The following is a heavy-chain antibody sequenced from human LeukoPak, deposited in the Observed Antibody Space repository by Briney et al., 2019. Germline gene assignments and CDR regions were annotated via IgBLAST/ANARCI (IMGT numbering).Heavy chain of an antibody. J-gene: IGHJ4*02. D-gene: IGHD6-13*01. V-gene: IGHV4-30-2*01. CDR3: ARGSRYSSSWYYFDY. CDR2: IYHSGST. CDR1: GGSISSGGYS. Sequence: PSETLSLTCAVSGGSISSGGYSWSWIRQPPGKGLEWIGYIYHSGSTYYNPSLKSRVTISVDRSKNQSSLKLSSVTAADTAVYYCARGSRYSSSWYYFDYWGQGTLVTVSS.